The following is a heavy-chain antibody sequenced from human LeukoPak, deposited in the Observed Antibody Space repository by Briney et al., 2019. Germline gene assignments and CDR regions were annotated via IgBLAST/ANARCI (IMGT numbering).Heavy chain of an antibody. D-gene: IGHD1-1*01. J-gene: IGHJ4*02. CDR3: ATTGTLRY. V-gene: IGHV4-39*01. CDR1: GGSISSSSYY. Sequence: PSETLSLTCTVSGGSISSSSYYWGWIRQPPGKGLEWIGSTYYSGSTYYNPSLKSRVTISVGTSKNQFSLKLSSVTAADTAVYYCATTGTLRYWGQGTLVTVSS. CDR2: TYYSGST.